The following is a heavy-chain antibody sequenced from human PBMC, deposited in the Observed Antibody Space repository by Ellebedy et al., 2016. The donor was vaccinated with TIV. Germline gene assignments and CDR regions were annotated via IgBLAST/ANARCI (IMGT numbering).Heavy chain of an antibody. CDR2: IGYDGSRK. Sequence: GESLKISCAASGFPFAYYSMHWVRQAPGGGLEWVAFIGYDGSRKHYADSVRGRFAISKDNSKNTLYLQMNSLRSDDTAVYYCASRSTSPLGNWGQGTLVTVSS. D-gene: IGHD2-2*01. CDR1: GFPFAYYS. CDR3: ASRSTSPLGN. J-gene: IGHJ4*02. V-gene: IGHV3-30*02.